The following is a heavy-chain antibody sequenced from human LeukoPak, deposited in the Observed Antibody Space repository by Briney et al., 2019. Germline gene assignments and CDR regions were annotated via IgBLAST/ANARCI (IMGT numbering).Heavy chain of an antibody. CDR1: GYTFTSYY. J-gene: IGHJ4*02. Sequence: ASVKVSCKASGYTFTSYYMHWVRQAPGQGLEWMGIINPSGGSASYAQKFQGRVTMTRDTSTSTVYMELSSLRSEDTAVYYCARDPSTSSELIGFDYWGQGTLVTVSS. V-gene: IGHV1-46*01. CDR3: ARDPSTSSELIGFDY. D-gene: IGHD2-2*01. CDR2: INPSGGSA.